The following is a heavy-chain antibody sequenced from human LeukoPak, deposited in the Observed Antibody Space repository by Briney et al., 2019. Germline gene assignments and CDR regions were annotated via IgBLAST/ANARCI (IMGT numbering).Heavy chain of an antibody. V-gene: IGHV5-51*01. J-gene: IGHJ4*02. CDR1: GYRFTSYW. Sequence: GEPLKISCKGSGYRFTSYWIGWVRPMRGKGLEWMGIIYPGDSDPRYSPSFQGQVTISADKSISTAYLQWSSLKASDTAMYYCARQKVTVVRGVIITEYFDYWGQGTLVTVSS. CDR3: ARQKVTVVRGVIITEYFDY. CDR2: IYPGDSDP. D-gene: IGHD3-10*01.